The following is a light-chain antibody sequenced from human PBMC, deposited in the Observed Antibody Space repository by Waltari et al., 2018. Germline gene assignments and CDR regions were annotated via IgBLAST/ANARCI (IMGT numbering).Light chain of an antibody. V-gene: IGLV3-1*01. CDR3: QAWDSNTVV. J-gene: IGLJ2*01. CDR2: QHN. Sequence: SYELTQPPSVSVSPGQTASITCSGDKLGGKYASWYQLRAGQSPVLVIPQHNQRPSGIPERFSGSYSGNTATLTISGTQAMDEADYYCQAWDSNTVVFGGGTKLSVL. CDR1: KLGGKY.